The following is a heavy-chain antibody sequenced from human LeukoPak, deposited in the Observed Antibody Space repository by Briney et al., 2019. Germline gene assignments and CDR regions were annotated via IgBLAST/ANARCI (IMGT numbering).Heavy chain of an antibody. CDR3: ARDLSPNYVWGSYATYFDY. J-gene: IGHJ4*02. Sequence: ASVKVSCKASGYTFTSYGISWVRQAPGQGLEWMGWISAYNGNTNYAQKLQGRVTMTTDTSTSTAYMELRGLRSDDTAVYYCARDLSPNYVWGSYATYFDYWGQGTLVTVSS. CDR1: GYTFTSYG. D-gene: IGHD3-16*01. V-gene: IGHV1-18*01. CDR2: ISAYNGNT.